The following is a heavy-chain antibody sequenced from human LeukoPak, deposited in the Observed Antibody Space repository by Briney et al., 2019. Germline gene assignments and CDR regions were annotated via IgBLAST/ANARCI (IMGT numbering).Heavy chain of an antibody. J-gene: IGHJ4*02. V-gene: IGHV3-48*03. D-gene: IGHD3-10*01. CDR2: ISSSGSTV. Sequence: GGSLRLSCAASGFTFSSSEKTWVRQAPGKGLEWLSYISSSGSTVYYADSVKGRFTISRDNAKNSLYLQMNSLTAEDTPVYYCAREYYTLSYWGQGTLVTVSS. CDR1: GFTFSSSE. CDR3: AREYYTLSY.